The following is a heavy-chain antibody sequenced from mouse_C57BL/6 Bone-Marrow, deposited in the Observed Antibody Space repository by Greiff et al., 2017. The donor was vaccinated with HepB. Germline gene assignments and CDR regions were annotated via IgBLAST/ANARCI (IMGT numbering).Heavy chain of an antibody. CDR3: ARPYGYDLYYAMDY. V-gene: IGHV5-17*01. Sequence: EVKLVESGGGLVKPGGSLKLSCAASGFTFSDYGMHWVRQAPEKGLEWVAYISSGSSTIYYADTVKGRFTISRDNAKNTLFLQMTSLRSEDTAMYYCARPYGYDLYYAMDYWGQGTSVTVSS. CDR2: ISSGSSTI. J-gene: IGHJ4*01. CDR1: GFTFSDYG. D-gene: IGHD2-2*01.